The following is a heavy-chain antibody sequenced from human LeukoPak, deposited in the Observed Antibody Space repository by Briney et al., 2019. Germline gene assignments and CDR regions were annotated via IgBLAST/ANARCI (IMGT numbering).Heavy chain of an antibody. Sequence: ASVKVSCKVSGYTLTELSMHWVRQAPGKGLEWMGGFDPKDGETIYARMFQGRVTMTEDKSTDTAYMELSSLRAEDTAVYYCARDLMGIAYRGAFYYWGQGTLVTVSS. CDR1: GYTLTELS. V-gene: IGHV1-24*01. CDR2: FDPKDGET. CDR3: ARDLMGIAYRGAFYY. J-gene: IGHJ4*02. D-gene: IGHD6-13*01.